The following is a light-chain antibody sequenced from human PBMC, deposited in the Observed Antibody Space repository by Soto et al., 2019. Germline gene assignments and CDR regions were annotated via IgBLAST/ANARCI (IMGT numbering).Light chain of an antibody. V-gene: IGKV4-1*01. Sequence: DIVMTQSPDSLAVSLGERATINCKSSQNILYSSNNKNYLAWYQHKLGQPPRLLMYWASTRDSGVPDRFSGSGSGTDFTLTINSLQPEDVAVYYCQQYYSIPWTFGQGTKVEIK. CDR1: QNILYSSNNKNY. CDR3: QQYYSIPWT. CDR2: WAS. J-gene: IGKJ1*01.